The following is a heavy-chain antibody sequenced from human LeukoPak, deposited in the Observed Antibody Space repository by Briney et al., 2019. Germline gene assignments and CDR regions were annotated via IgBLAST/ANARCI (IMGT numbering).Heavy chain of an antibody. CDR2: LYSGGST. V-gene: IGHV3-53*01. D-gene: IGHD5-24*01. J-gene: IGHJ3*02. CDR1: GFTVSSNY. CDR3: ARIGYNEDAFDI. Sequence: GGCLRLSCAASGFTVSSNYMSWVRQAPGKGLEWVAVLYSGGSTNYADSVKGRFTISRDNSKNTLYLQMNSLRAEDTAVYYCARIGYNEDAFDIWGQGTMVTVSS.